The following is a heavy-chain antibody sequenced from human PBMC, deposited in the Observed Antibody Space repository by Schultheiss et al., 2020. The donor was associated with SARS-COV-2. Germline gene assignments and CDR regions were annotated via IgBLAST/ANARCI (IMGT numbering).Heavy chain of an antibody. CDR2: ISSGGSTI. J-gene: IGHJ4*02. Sequence: GGSLRFSCAASGFTFGSSEMNWVRQAPGKGLEWVSYISSGGSTISYADSVKGRFTISRDNAKNSLYLQMNSLRAEDTAVYYCARVGSDIVVVPAPYFDYWGQGTLVTVSS. D-gene: IGHD2-2*01. CDR3: ARVGSDIVVVPAPYFDY. V-gene: IGHV3-48*03. CDR1: GFTFGSSE.